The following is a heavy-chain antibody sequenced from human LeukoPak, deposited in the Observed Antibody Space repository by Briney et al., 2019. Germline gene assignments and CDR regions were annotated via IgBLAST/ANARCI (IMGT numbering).Heavy chain of an antibody. CDR2: ISYDGSNK. CDR1: GFTFSSYA. D-gene: IGHD6-13*01. Sequence: GGSLRLSCAASGFTFSSYAMHWVRQAPGKGLEWVAVISYDGSNKYYADSVKGRFTISRDNSKNTLYLQMNSLRAGDTAVYYCARVSSSSSWFLPFDYWGQGTLVTVSS. J-gene: IGHJ4*02. CDR3: ARVSSSSSWFLPFDY. V-gene: IGHV3-30-3*01.